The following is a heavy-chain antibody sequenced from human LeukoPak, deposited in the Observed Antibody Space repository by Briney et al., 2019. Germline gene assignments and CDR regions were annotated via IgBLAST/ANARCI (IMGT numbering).Heavy chain of an antibody. CDR3: ARTQYRASVVITFHDAFDI. CDR2: IYDSGST. J-gene: IGHJ3*02. D-gene: IGHD3-22*01. CDR1: GFSISSSSYY. V-gene: IGHV4-39*01. Sequence: SETLSLTCTVSGFSISSSSYYWGWIRQPPGKGREWIGSIYDSGSTYYNPSLKSRVTISEDSSKTQFSLKLGSVTAADTAVYYCARTQYRASVVITFHDAFDIWGQGTMVTVSS.